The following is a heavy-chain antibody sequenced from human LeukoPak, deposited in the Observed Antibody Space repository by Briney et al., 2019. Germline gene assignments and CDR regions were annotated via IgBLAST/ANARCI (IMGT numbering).Heavy chain of an antibody. J-gene: IGHJ4*02. CDR1: GGSISSSGYY. D-gene: IGHD1-26*01. V-gene: IGHV4-39*01. Sequence: SETLSLTCTVSGGSISSSGYYWGWIRQPPGKGLEWIGSIYYSGSTYYNPSLKSRVTISVDTSKNQFSLKLSSVTAADTAVYYCARHHLDSGSYFIRLGFFDYWGQGTLVTVSS. CDR2: IYYSGST. CDR3: ARHHLDSGSYFIRLGFFDY.